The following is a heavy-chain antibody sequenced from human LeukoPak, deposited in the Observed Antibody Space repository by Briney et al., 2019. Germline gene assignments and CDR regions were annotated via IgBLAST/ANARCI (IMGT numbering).Heavy chain of an antibody. CDR2: ISWNSGSI. CDR1: GFTFDDYA. J-gene: IGHJ4*02. Sequence: GGSLRLSCAASGFTFDDYAMHWVRQAPGKGLEWVSGISWNSGSIGYADSVKGRFTISRDNAKNSLYLQMNSLRAEDTALYYCARTYDFWSGCYFDYWGQGTLVTVSS. D-gene: IGHD3-3*01. V-gene: IGHV3-9*01. CDR3: ARTYDFWSGCYFDY.